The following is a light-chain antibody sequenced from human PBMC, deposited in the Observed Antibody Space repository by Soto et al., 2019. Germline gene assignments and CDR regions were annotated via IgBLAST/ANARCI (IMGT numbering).Light chain of an antibody. V-gene: IGKV4-1*01. CDR2: WAS. CDR3: QQYYSTPIT. CDR1: QSVLYSSNNKNY. J-gene: IGKJ5*01. Sequence: DIVMTQSPDSLAVSLGERATINCKSSQSVLYSSNNKNYLAWYQQKPGQPPKLLIYWASTRESGVPDRFSGSGSGTDFTLTISSLQAEHVAVYYCQQYYSTPITFGQGTRLEIK.